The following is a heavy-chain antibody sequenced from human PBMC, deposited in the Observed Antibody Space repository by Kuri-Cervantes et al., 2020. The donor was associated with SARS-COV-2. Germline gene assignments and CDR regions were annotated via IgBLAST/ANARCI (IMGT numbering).Heavy chain of an antibody. CDR3: VRDDSHTYYAGGGSGNYYGMDV. CDR2: IIPLFDAT. CDR1: GGTFNRHA. D-gene: IGHD3-22*01. Sequence: SVKVSCKASGGTFNRHAISWVRQAPGQGLEWMGDIIPLFDATKYAQNFQGRVTITADESTSTVHMELSSLTSEDTAVYYCVRDDSHTYYAGGGSGNYYGMDVWGQGTTVTVSS. J-gene: IGHJ6*02. V-gene: IGHV1-69*13.